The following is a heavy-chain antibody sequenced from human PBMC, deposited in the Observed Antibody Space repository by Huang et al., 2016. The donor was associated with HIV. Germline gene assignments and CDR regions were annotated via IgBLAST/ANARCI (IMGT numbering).Heavy chain of an antibody. CDR1: TYTFTTYD. CDR3: TRGYSNAFPPLGY. Sequence: QVQLVQPGAEVKKPEASVKVFCKAFTYTFTTYDINWVRQATGQGPEWMVRMKPSSSNTGDAQKLQSRVTITRDTAVNTAYLELSGLRSGNTAVSYCTRGYSNAFPPLGYWGQGTLVTVSS. J-gene: IGHJ4*02. D-gene: IGHD4-4*01. CDR2: MKPSSSNT. V-gene: IGHV1-8*03.